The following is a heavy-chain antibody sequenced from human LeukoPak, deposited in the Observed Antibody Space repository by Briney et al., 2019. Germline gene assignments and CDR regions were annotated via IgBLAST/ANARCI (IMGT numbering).Heavy chain of an antibody. Sequence: GGSLRLSCAASGFTFDDYAMHWVRQAPGKGLEWVSGISWNSGSIGYADSVKGRFTISRDNAKNSLYLQMNSLRAEDTALYYCARSSDSSSLQYFQHWGQGTLVTVSS. V-gene: IGHV3-9*01. D-gene: IGHD6-6*01. CDR2: ISWNSGSI. CDR3: ARSSDSSSLQYFQH. J-gene: IGHJ1*01. CDR1: GFTFDDYA.